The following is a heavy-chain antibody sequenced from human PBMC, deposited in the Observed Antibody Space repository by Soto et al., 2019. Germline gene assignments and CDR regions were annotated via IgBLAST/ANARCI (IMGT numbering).Heavy chain of an antibody. CDR2: IHSSGNT. V-gene: IGHV4-4*02. Sequence: QVQLQESGPGLVDPLGTLSLTCAVSGTSVRGANWWGWVRQPPGKGLEWIGEIHSSGNTDYNPSLKSRVTISRDMSKNEFYLKLTSVTAADTAVYYCARTGPYSSGNNWGQGTLVTVSS. J-gene: IGHJ4*02. CDR1: GTSVRGANW. D-gene: IGHD3-22*01. CDR3: ARTGPYSSGNN.